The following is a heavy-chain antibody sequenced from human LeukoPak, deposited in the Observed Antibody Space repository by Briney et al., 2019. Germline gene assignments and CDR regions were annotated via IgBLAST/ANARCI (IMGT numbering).Heavy chain of an antibody. Sequence: GGSLRLSCAASGFTFSSYAMSWVRQAPGKGLEWVSAISGSGGSTYYADSVKGRFTISRDNAKNSLYLQMNSLRDEDTAVYYCARDEVDSSGWYSRFDYWGQGTLVTVSS. D-gene: IGHD6-19*01. CDR3: ARDEVDSSGWYSRFDY. CDR1: GFTFSSYA. V-gene: IGHV3-23*01. J-gene: IGHJ4*02. CDR2: ISGSGGST.